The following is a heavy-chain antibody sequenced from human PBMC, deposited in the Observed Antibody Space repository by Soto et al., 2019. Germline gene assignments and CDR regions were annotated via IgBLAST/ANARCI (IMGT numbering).Heavy chain of an antibody. D-gene: IGHD2-15*01. CDR3: ARLTSATKPGDY. V-gene: IGHV3-72*01. J-gene: IGHJ4*02. CDR1: GLTFSDHY. Sequence: EVQLVESGGGLVPPGGSLRLSCAASGLTFSDHYMDWVRQAPGKGLEWVGRIRNKTKSYTTEYAASVKGRFTISRDDSKTSLYLQMNSLKIDDTAVYYRARLTSATKPGDYWGQGTLVTVSS. CDR2: IRNKTKSYTT.